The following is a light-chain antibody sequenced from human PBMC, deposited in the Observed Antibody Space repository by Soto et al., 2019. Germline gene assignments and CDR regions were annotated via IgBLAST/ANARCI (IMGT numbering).Light chain of an antibody. CDR3: QQYNNWPPWT. V-gene: IGKV3-15*01. CDR2: GAS. Sequence: EIVMTQSPATLSVSPGERATLSCRASQSISNNLAWYQQKPGQAPRLLIHGASTRAPGIPARFSGSGSGTDFTLTISSLQSEDFAVYYCQQYNNWPPWTFGQGTNVEIK. J-gene: IGKJ1*01. CDR1: QSISNN.